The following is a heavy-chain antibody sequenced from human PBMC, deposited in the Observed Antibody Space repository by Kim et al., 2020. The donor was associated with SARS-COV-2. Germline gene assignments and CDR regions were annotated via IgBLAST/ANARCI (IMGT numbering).Heavy chain of an antibody. D-gene: IGHD6-13*01. Sequence: GGSLRLSCAASGFTFSSYWMSWVRQAPGKGLEWVANIKQDGSEKYYVDSVKGRFTISRDNAQNSLYLQMNSLRAEDTALYYCARGGSQQLNYWGQRTLDTVSS. CDR2: IKQDGSEK. J-gene: IGHJ4*02. V-gene: IGHV3-7*03. CDR1: GFTFSSYW. CDR3: ARGGSQQLNY.